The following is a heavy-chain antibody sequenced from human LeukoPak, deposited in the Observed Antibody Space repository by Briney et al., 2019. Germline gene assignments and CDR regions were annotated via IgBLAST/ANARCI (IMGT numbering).Heavy chain of an antibody. D-gene: IGHD6-19*01. CDR2: IYHSGST. CDR1: GGSISSSNW. CDR3: ARHRSSGWPLYNWFDP. Sequence: SETLSLTCAVSGGSISSSNWWSWVRQPPGKGLEWIGEIYHSGSTNYNPSLKSRVTISVDKSKNQFSLKLSSVTAADTAVYYCARHRSSGWPLYNWFDPWGQGTLVTVSS. V-gene: IGHV4-4*02. J-gene: IGHJ5*02.